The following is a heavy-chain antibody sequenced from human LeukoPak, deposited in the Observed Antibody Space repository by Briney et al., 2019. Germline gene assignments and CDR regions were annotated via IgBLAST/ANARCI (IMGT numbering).Heavy chain of an antibody. CDR3: AKDVQSWPTYFDY. CDR2: ISGSGGTT. J-gene: IGHJ4*02. V-gene: IGHV3-23*01. CDR1: GFTFSAYA. D-gene: IGHD5-24*01. Sequence: GGSLRLSCAASGFTFSAYAMGWVRQAPGKGLEWVSAISGSGGTTYYADSVKGRFTVSRDNSKNTLYLQVNSLRAADTAVYFCAKDVQSWPTYFDYWGQGTLVTVSS.